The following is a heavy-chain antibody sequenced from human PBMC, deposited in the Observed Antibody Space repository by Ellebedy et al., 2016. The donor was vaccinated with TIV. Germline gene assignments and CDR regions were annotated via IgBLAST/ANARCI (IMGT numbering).Heavy chain of an antibody. D-gene: IGHD3-10*01. J-gene: IGHJ4*02. V-gene: IGHV3-23*01. CDR2: IGGGGVYT. CDR1: GFPFSSYA. CDR3: VKRYYGSGRYYAFDY. Sequence: GESLKIYCATSGFPFSSYAMRWVRQAPGQGLEWDSTIGGGGVYTYYADSVKGRFTISRENSKNTRYLQMNSLRAEDTAVYYFVKRYYGSGRYYAFDYWGQGTLVTVSS.